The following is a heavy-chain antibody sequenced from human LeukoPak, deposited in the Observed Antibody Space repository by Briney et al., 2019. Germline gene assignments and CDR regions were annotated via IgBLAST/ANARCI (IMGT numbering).Heavy chain of an antibody. CDR1: GGSFSGYY. CDR2: INHSGST. J-gene: IGHJ4*02. CDR3: AVALWSGYYGDY. V-gene: IGHV4-34*01. Sequence: ASETLSLTCAVYGGSFSGYYWSWIRQPPGKGLEWIGEINHSGSTNYNPSLKSRVTISVDTSKNQFSLKLSSVIAADTAVYYCAVALWSGYYGDYWGQGTLVTVSS. D-gene: IGHD3-3*01.